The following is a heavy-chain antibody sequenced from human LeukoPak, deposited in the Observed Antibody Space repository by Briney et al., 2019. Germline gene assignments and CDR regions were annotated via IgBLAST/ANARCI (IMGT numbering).Heavy chain of an antibody. D-gene: IGHD4-23*01. J-gene: IGHJ4*02. V-gene: IGHV4-39*01. Sequence: SETLSLTCTVSGGSISNNNYCWGWIRQPPGKGLEWIGSIYYSGSTYYNPSLRSRVTISVDTSKDQFSLKLSSVTAADTAVYYCARLLRWVYYFDYWGQGTLVIVSS. CDR3: ARLLRWVYYFDY. CDR1: GGSISNNNYC. CDR2: IYYSGST.